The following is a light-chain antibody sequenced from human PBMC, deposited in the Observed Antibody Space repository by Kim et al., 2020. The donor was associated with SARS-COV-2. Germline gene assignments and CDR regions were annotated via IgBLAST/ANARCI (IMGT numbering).Light chain of an antibody. Sequence: GQSVTISCTGTRSDVGAYNYVSWFQQHPGKAPKLIIYEVTKRPPGLPDRCSGSKSGNTASLTVSGLQAEDEADYHCSSYGGSHNFVFGGGTQLTVL. J-gene: IGLJ2*01. V-gene: IGLV2-8*01. CDR3: SSYGGSHNFV. CDR1: RSDVGAYNY. CDR2: EVT.